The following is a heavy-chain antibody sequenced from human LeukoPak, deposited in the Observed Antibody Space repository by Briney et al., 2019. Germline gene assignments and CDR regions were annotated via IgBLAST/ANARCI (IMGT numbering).Heavy chain of an antibody. CDR1: GFTFSSYA. CDR2: ISGSGGST. D-gene: IGHD6-19*01. Sequence: GGTLRLSCAASGFTFSSYAMSWVRQAPGKGLEWVSAISGSGGSTYYADSVKGRFTISRDNSKNTLYLQMNSLRAEDTAVYYCAKFVSGSGWYNPLGASYFDYWGQGTLVTVSS. V-gene: IGHV3-23*01. J-gene: IGHJ4*02. CDR3: AKFVSGSGWYNPLGASYFDY.